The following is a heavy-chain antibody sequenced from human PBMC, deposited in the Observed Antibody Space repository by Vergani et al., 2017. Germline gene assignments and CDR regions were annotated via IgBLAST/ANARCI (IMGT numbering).Heavy chain of an antibody. J-gene: IGHJ5*02. CDR1: GFTFSSYS. Sequence: EVQLVESGGGLVKPGGSLRLSCAASGFTFSSYSMNWVRQAPGKGLEWVSSISSSSSYIYYADSVKGRFTISRDNAKNSLYLQMNSLRAEDTAVYYCARDVLLWFGELFHNWFDPWGQGTLVTVSS. V-gene: IGHV3-21*01. CDR3: ARDVLLWFGELFHNWFDP. D-gene: IGHD3-10*01. CDR2: ISSSSSYI.